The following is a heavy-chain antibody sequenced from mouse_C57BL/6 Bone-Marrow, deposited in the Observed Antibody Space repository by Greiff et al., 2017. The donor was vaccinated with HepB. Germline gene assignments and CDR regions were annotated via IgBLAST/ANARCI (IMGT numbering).Heavy chain of an antibody. J-gene: IGHJ3*01. CDR2: INPSTGGT. V-gene: IGHV1-42*01. CDR3: ARGQLRLNWFAY. Sequence: VQLKQSGPELVKPGASVKISCKASGYSFTGYYVNWVKQSPEKSLEWIGEINPSTGGTTYNQKFKAKATLTVDKSSSTAYMQLKSLTSEDSAVYYCARGQLRLNWFAYWGQGTLVTVSA. D-gene: IGHD3-2*02. CDR1: GYSFTGYY.